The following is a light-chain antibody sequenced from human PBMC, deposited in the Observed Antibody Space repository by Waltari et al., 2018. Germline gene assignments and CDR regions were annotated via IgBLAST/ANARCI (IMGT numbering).Light chain of an antibody. CDR3: QQYNNWPRT. Sequence: ELVLTQSPATLSVSPLERATLSCRASQSVSSNLAWYQQKPGQAPRLLIYGASTRATGIPASFSGSGSGTEFTLTSSSLQSEDCAVYDCQQYNNWPRTFGQGTKVEIK. V-gene: IGKV3-15*01. CDR1: QSVSSN. CDR2: GAS. J-gene: IGKJ1*01.